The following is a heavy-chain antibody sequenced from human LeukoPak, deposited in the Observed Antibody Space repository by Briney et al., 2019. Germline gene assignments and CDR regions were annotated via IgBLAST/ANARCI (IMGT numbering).Heavy chain of an antibody. CDR3: ARDYSGGSDAFDI. Sequence: GGSLRLSCAASGFTFSSYAMSWVRQAPGKGLEWVSTISGSGGTTYCADSVKGRFTISRDNSKNTLYLQMNSLRAEDTAVYYCARDYSGGSDAFDIWGQGTMVTVSS. CDR2: ISGSGGTT. V-gene: IGHV3-23*01. J-gene: IGHJ3*02. D-gene: IGHD6-19*01. CDR1: GFTFSSYA.